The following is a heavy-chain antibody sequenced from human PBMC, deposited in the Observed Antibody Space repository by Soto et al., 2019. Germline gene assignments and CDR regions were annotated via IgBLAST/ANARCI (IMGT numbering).Heavy chain of an antibody. J-gene: IGHJ6*02. V-gene: IGHV1-18*04. CDR1: GYTFTSCG. D-gene: IGHD3-22*01. CDR3: ARDYYDSSGSREKDPYGMDV. Sequence: RASVKVSCKASGYTFTSCGISWVRQAPGQGLEWMGWISAYNGNTNYAQKLQGRVTMTTDTSTSTAYMELRSLRSDDTAVYYCARDYYDSSGSREKDPYGMDVWGQGTTVTVSS. CDR2: ISAYNGNT.